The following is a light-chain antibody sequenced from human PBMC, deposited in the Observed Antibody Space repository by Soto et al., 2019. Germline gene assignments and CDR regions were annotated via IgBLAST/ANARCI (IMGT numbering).Light chain of an antibody. J-gene: IGLJ1*01. CDR1: SSDVGAYNF. Sequence: QSALTQPDSEFGSPGLPFTISGTGTSSDVGAYNFVSLYQHHPGRAPKLIIYEVTIRPSGVSNRFSGSKSGNTASLTISGLQAEDEADYYCCSYTTSAPYVFGSGIQVAVL. V-gene: IGLV2-14*01. CDR2: EVT. CDR3: CSYTTSAPYV.